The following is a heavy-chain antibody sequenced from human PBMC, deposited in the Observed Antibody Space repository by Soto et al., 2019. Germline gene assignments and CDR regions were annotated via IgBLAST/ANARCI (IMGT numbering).Heavy chain of an antibody. Sequence: QVQLQQWGAGLLKPSETLSLTCAVYGGSFSGYQRSWIRQTPGKGLEWIGEINDSGNINYNPSLKSRVTILVDTAKKQISLKLSSVTAADTAVYYCARGLIVRFGELSRRGGYYYYMDVWGKGTTVTVSS. CDR1: GGSFSGYQ. J-gene: IGHJ6*03. CDR3: ARGLIVRFGELSRRGGYYYYMDV. CDR2: INDSGNI. D-gene: IGHD3-10*01. V-gene: IGHV4-34*02.